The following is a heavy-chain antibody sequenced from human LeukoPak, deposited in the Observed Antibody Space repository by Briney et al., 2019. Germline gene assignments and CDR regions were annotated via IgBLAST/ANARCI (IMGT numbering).Heavy chain of an antibody. D-gene: IGHD3-22*01. CDR3: ARHNADSSGPLEPFDY. CDR2: IYYSGST. V-gene: IGHV4-59*08. Sequence: SETLSLTCTVSGGSISSYYWGWIRQPPGKGLEWIGFIYYSGSTKYNPSLKSRVTISVDTSNNQFSLRLTSVTAADTAVYYCARHNADSSGPLEPFDYWGQGTLVTVSS. CDR1: GGSISSYY. J-gene: IGHJ4*02.